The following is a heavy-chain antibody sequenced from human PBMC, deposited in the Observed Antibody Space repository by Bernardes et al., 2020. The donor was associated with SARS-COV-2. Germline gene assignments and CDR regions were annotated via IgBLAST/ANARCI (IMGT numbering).Heavy chain of an antibody. CDR1: GYTFTGYY. CDR3: ARGLGVAAAGHFDP. D-gene: IGHD6-13*01. J-gene: IGHJ5*02. CDR2: INPNSGGT. Sequence: ASVKVSCKASGYTFTGYYMHWVRQAPGQGLEWMGWINPNSGGTNYAQKFQGWVTMTRDTSISTAYMELSRLRSDDTAGYYCARGLGVAAAGHFDPWGQGTLVTVSS. V-gene: IGHV1-2*04.